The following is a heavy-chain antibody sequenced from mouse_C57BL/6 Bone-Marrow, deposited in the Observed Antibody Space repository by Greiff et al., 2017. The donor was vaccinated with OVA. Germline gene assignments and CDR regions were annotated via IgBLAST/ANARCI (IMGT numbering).Heavy chain of an antibody. J-gene: IGHJ4*01. CDR3: GVRSYDYAMDY. CDR2: IYPRSGNT. Sequence: LQESGAELARPGASVKLSCKASGYTFTSYGISWVKQRTGQGLEWIGEIYPRSGNTYYNEKFKGKATLTADKSSSTAYMELRSLTSEDSAVYFCGVRSYDYAMDYWGQGTSVTVSS. CDR1: GYTFTSYG. V-gene: IGHV1-81*01. D-gene: IGHD1-1*01.